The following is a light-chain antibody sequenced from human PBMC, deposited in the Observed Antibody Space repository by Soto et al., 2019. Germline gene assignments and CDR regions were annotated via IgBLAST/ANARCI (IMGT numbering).Light chain of an antibody. J-gene: IGKJ4*01. Sequence: AIQLTQSPSSLSASVGDRVTITCRASQGISRALAWYQQKPGKAPKLLIYDASSLESGVPSRFSGSGSGTDFTPTISTLQPEDFETYYCQQFNSYPLTFGGGTKVEIK. V-gene: IGKV1-13*02. CDR1: QGISRA. CDR3: QQFNSYPLT. CDR2: DAS.